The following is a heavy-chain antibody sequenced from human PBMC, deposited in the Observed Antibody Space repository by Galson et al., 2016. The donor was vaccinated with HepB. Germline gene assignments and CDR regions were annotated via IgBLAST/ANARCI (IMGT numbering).Heavy chain of an antibody. CDR3: ARDDSGGWYGFHYGMDV. D-gene: IGHD6-19*01. Sequence: ETLSLTCTVSGASISGYYLSWIRQPPGKGLEWIGYIYYSGRTNYNPSLKSRVTISVDTSKNQFSRKLNSVTAADTAVYYCARDDSGGWYGFHYGMDVWGQGTTVTVSS. CDR2: IYYSGRT. CDR1: GASISGYY. J-gene: IGHJ6*02. V-gene: IGHV4-59*01.